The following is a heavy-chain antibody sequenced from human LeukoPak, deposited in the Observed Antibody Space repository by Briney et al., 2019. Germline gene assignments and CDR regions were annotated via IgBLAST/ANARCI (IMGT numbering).Heavy chain of an antibody. CDR1: GGSISSYY. J-gene: IGHJ4*02. Sequence: SETLSLTCTVSGGSISSYYWSWIRQPPGKGLEWIGYIYYSGSTNYNPSLKSRVTISVDTSKNQFSLKLSSVTAADTAVYYCARVDRIAVAGTTGYYFDYWGQGTLVTVSS. CDR3: ARVDRIAVAGTTGYYFDY. V-gene: IGHV4-59*01. CDR2: IYYSGST. D-gene: IGHD6-19*01.